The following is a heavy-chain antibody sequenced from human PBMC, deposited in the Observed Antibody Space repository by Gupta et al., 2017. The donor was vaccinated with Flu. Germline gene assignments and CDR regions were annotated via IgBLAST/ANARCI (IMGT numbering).Heavy chain of an antibody. Sequence: EVQLAESGGGLVQPGGSLTLSCVASGFSVSSSYLSWVRQAPGKGLEWIAIIYSGGDTYYADSVKGRFTISRHNSNNTLYLQMNSLRPEDTAVYSCARSRVELAPIENWHFDPWGRGTQVTVSS. V-gene: IGHV3-53*04. CDR3: ARSRVELAPIENWHFDP. CDR2: IYSGGDT. CDR1: GFSVSSSY. J-gene: IGHJ2*01. D-gene: IGHD2-21*01.